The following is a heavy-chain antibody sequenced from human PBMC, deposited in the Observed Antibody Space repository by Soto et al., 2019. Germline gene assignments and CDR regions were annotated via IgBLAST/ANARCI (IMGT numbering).Heavy chain of an antibody. J-gene: IGHJ4*02. CDR1: GFTFSSYG. V-gene: IGHV3-30*18. CDR2: ISYDGSNK. CDR3: AKDASGRCCTNGVCPDLDY. Sequence: QVQLVESGGGVVQPGRSLRLSCAASGFTFSSYGMHWVRQAPGKGLEWVAVISYDGSNKYYADYVKGRFTISRDNSKNTLYLQINSLRAEDTAVYYCAKDASGRCCTNGVCPDLDYWGQGTLVTVSS. D-gene: IGHD2-8*01.